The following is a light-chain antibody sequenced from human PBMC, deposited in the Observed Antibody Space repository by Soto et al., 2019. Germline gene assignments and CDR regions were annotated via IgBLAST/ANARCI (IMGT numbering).Light chain of an antibody. V-gene: IGLV2-14*01. CDR2: DVN. Sequence: QSVLTQPASVSGSPGQSITISCTGTSSDVGGYNYVSWYQQLPGKAPKLMIYDVNNRPSGVSNRFSGSKSGNTASLTISGLQAEDEADYYCSSYTGSSTFVFGPGTKVTVL. CDR3: SSYTGSSTFV. J-gene: IGLJ1*01. CDR1: SSDVGGYNY.